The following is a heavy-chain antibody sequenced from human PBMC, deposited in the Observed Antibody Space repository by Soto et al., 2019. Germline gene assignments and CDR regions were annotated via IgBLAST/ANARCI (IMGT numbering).Heavy chain of an antibody. CDR3: ARGGSVAVGTDGFDF. D-gene: IGHD2-21*02. J-gene: IGHJ4*02. CDR2: INPSGGST. V-gene: IGHV1-46*01. Sequence: ASVKVSCKTSGYTFTSFYMQWVRQAPGQGLEWVGRINPSGGSTGYAQKFQGRVTMTRDTSTSTVYMELSSLRAEDTAVYFCARGGSVAVGTDGFDFWGQGTLVTVSS. CDR1: GYTFTSFY.